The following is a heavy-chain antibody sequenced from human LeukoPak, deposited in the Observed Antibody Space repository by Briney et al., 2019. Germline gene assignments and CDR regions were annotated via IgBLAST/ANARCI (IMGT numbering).Heavy chain of an antibody. CDR3: AKPPLDFGVVKLGSPSDY. V-gene: IGHV3-23*01. CDR2: ISGSGGST. J-gene: IGHJ4*02. Sequence: GGSLRLSCAASGFTFSTYWMSWVRQAPGKGLEWVSAISGSGGSTYYADSVKGRFTISRDNSKNTLYLQMNSLRAEDTAVYYCAKPPLDFGVVKLGSPSDYWGQGTLVTVSS. D-gene: IGHD3-3*01. CDR1: GFTFSTYW.